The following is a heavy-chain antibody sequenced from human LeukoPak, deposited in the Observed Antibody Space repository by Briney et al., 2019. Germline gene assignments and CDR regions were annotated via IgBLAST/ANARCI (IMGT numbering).Heavy chain of an antibody. V-gene: IGHV3-23*01. Sequence: GGSLRLSCAGSGFNFRTYAMSWVRQAPGKGLEWVSSINGDGDSTYYADSVKGRFTISRDSSTNTLYLQMNSLRVEDTAVYHCAKDLINRGRGYYFDNWGQGTLVTVSS. CDR3: AKDLINRGRGYYFDN. CDR2: INGDGDST. J-gene: IGHJ4*02. D-gene: IGHD3-3*01. CDR1: GFNFRTYA.